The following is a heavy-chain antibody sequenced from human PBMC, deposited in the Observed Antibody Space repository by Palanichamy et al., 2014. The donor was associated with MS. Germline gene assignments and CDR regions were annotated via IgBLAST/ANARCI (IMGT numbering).Heavy chain of an antibody. Sequence: EVQLVQSGPEVKKPGESLNISCKGSGYKFSNLWIGWVRQKPGKGLEWMAIMYPGDSDTRYSPSFQGQVIMSVDNSISTAYLQWSSLKASDTAIYYCATKKDFYHGLDVWGQGTSVTVSS. CDR1: GYKFSNLW. J-gene: IGHJ6*02. CDR2: MYPGDSDT. V-gene: IGHV5-51*01. CDR3: ATKKDFYHGLDV.